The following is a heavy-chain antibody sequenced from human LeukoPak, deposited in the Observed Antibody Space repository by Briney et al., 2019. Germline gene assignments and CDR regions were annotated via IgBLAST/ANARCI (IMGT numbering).Heavy chain of an antibody. CDR3: ARPSIAVAGTDY. Sequence: GSLRLSCAASGFTVSSNYMSWVRQAPGKGLEWVSVIYSGGSTYYADSVKGRFTISRDNSKNTLYLQMNSLRAEDTAVYYCARPSIAVAGTDYWGQGTLVTVSS. CDR1: GFTVSSNY. D-gene: IGHD6-19*01. V-gene: IGHV3-66*04. J-gene: IGHJ4*02. CDR2: IYSGGST.